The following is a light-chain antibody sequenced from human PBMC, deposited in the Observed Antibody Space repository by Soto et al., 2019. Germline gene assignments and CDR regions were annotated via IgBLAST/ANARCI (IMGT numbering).Light chain of an antibody. V-gene: IGKV1-8*01. CDR2: AAS. CDR1: QGISSY. Sequence: AIRMTQSPSSFPASTGDRVTITCRASQGISSYLAWYQQKPGKAPKLLIYAASTLQSGVPSRFSGSGSGTDFTLTISCLQSEDFATYYCQQYYSYSTFGQGTK. CDR3: QQYYSYST. J-gene: IGKJ1*01.